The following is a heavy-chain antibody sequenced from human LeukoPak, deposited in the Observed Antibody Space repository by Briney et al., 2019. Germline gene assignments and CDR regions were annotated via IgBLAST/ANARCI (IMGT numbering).Heavy chain of an antibody. D-gene: IGHD4-17*01. CDR3: ARALTDYGDYDY. CDR2: INAGNGNT. Sequence: ASVKVSCKASGYTFTSYAMHWVRQAPGQRLEWMGWINAGNGNTKYSQKFQGRVTITRDTSASTAYMELSSLRSEDTAVYYCARALTDYGDYDYWGQGTLVTVSS. V-gene: IGHV1-3*01. J-gene: IGHJ4*02. CDR1: GYTFTSYA.